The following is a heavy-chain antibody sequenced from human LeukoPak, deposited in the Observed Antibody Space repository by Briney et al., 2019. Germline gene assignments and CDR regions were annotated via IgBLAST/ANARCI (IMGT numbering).Heavy chain of an antibody. J-gene: IGHJ4*02. CDR2: ISYDGSNK. V-gene: IGHV3-30*03. CDR3: ARDAGVTAMVRGVNDY. Sequence: GGSLRLSCAASGFTFSDYYMSWIRQAPGKGLEWVAVISYDGSNKYYADSVKGRFTISRDNSKNTLYLQMNSLRAEDTAVYYCARDAGVTAMVRGVNDYWGQGTLVTVSS. CDR1: GFTFSDYY. D-gene: IGHD3-10*01.